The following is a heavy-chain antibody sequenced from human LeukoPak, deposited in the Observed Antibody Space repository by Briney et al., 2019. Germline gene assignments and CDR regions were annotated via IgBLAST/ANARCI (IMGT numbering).Heavy chain of an antibody. CDR2: ITSGSSYR. D-gene: IGHD3-22*01. CDR1: GFTFSSYN. Sequence: GGSLRLSCAASGFTFSSYNMNWVRQAPGKGLEWVSSITSGSSYRFYADSVKGRFTISRDNAKNSLYLQMNSLRAEDTAVYYCARDSRATYYYDSSGYTPFDYWGQGTLVTVSS. J-gene: IGHJ4*02. V-gene: IGHV3-21*01. CDR3: ARDSRATYYYDSSGYTPFDY.